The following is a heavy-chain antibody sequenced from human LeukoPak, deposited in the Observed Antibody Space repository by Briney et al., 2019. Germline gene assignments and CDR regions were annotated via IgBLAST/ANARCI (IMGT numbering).Heavy chain of an antibody. J-gene: IGHJ6*03. Sequence: ASVKVSCKASGYTFTSYYMHWVRQAPGQGLEWMGGIIPIFGTANYAQKFQGRVTITADESTSTAYMELSSLRSEDTAVYYCARGLYSSSSYYYYYYMDVWGKGTTVTVSS. D-gene: IGHD6-6*01. CDR1: GYTFTSYY. CDR3: ARGLYSSSSYYYYYYMDV. CDR2: IIPIFGTA. V-gene: IGHV1-69*13.